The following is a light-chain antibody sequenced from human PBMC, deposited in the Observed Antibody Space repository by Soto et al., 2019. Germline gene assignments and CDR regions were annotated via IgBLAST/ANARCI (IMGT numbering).Light chain of an antibody. J-gene: IGLJ2*01. CDR2: DVS. CDR1: SSDVGGYNY. CDR3: SSYTSSREV. V-gene: IGLV2-14*01. Sequence: QSALTQPASVSGSPGQSITISCTGTSSDVGGYNYVSWYQQHPGKAPKLMIYDVSNRPSGVSNRFSGSKSGNTASLTISGLQAEDEPDYYCSSYTSSREVFGGGTKLTVL.